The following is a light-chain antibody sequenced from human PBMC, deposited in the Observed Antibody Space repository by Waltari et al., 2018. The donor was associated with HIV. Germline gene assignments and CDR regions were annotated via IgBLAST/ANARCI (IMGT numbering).Light chain of an antibody. CDR2: EVS. CDR3: FSYSGSYTSVL. CDR1: SSDVGGFNY. V-gene: IGLV2-11*01. J-gene: IGLJ2*01. Sequence: QSALAQPRSVSGSPAPSVTISCTGTSSDVGGFNYVSWYQQHPGKAPKLIIYEVSKRPSGVPDRFSGSKSGNTASLTISGLQAEDEADYYCFSYSGSYTSVLFGGGTKLTVL.